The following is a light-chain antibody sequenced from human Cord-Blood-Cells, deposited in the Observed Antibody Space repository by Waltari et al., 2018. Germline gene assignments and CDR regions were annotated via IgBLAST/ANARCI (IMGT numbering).Light chain of an antibody. CDR2: GAS. CDR3: QQYGSSPTWT. Sequence: EIVLTQSPGTLSLSPGERATLSCRASQSVSSSYLAWYQQKPGQAPRLLIYGASSRATDIXDRFSGSGSGTDFTLTISRLEPEDFAVYYCQQYGSSPTWTFGQGTKVEIK. J-gene: IGKJ1*01. V-gene: IGKV3-20*01. CDR1: QSVSSSY.